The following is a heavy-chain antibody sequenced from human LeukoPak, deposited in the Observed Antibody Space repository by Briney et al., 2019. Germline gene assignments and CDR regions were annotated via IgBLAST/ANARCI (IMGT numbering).Heavy chain of an antibody. Sequence: SETLSLTCTVSGGSISSSSYYWGWIRQPPGKGLEWIGSIYYSGSTYYNPSLKSRVTISVGTSKNQFSLKLSSVTAADTAVYYCARLGRSARRFYTAGADYWGQGTLVTVSS. CDR3: ARLGRSARRFYTAGADY. V-gene: IGHV4-39*01. J-gene: IGHJ4*02. D-gene: IGHD2-2*02. CDR2: IYYSGST. CDR1: GGSISSSSYY.